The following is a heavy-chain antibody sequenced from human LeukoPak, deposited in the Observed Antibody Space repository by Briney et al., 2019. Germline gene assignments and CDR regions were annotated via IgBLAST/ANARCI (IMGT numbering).Heavy chain of an antibody. V-gene: IGHV1-18*01. Sequence: ASVKVSCKGSGYTFSSYGISWVRQAPGQGLEWMGWISTYNGNTNYAQKLQGRVTMTTDTSTSTAYMELRSLRSDDTAVYYCASTSCSGGSCYPFRWGQGTLVTVSS. J-gene: IGHJ4*02. CDR2: ISTYNGNT. CDR1: GYTFSSYG. CDR3: ASTSCSGGSCYPFR. D-gene: IGHD2-15*01.